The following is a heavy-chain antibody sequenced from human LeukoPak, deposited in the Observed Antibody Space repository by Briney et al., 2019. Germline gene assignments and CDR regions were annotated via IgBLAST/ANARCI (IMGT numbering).Heavy chain of an antibody. CDR2: ISSSSSYI. D-gene: IGHD3-10*01. Sequence: GGSLRLSCEASGLTFSNAWMSWVRQAPGKGPEWVTSISSSSSYIYYADSVKGRFTISRDNAKNSLYLQMNSLRAEDTAVYYCARDPYGSGSWFDPWGQGTLVTVSS. CDR3: ARDPYGSGSWFDP. CDR1: GLTFSNAW. V-gene: IGHV3-21*01. J-gene: IGHJ5*02.